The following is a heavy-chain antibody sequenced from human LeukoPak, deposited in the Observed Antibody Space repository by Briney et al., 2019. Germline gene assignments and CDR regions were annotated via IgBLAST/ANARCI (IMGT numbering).Heavy chain of an antibody. D-gene: IGHD2-2*01. CDR2: VRYDESTK. CDR3: AKDVPAAYFDY. CDR1: GFTFSNYG. J-gene: IGHJ4*02. Sequence: PGGSLRLSCAASGFTFSNYGMPWVRQAPGKGLEWVAFVRYDESTKFYADSVKGRFTISRDNSKTTLYLQMNSLRAEDTAVYYCAKDVPAAYFDYWGQGTLVTVSS. V-gene: IGHV3-30*02.